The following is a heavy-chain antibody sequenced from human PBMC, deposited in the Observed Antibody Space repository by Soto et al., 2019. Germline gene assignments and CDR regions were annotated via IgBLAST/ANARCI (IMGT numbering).Heavy chain of an antibody. V-gene: IGHV3-30*18. Sequence: PGGSLRLSCAASGFTFNTYGMHWVRQAPGKGLEWVAVISYDGSEKYYVDSVKGQFTISKDNSKNTLYLQMNSLRPEDTAVYYCAKSPNFYCSSPNCYKYYFDHWGQGTRVTVSS. CDR2: ISYDGSEK. J-gene: IGHJ4*02. CDR1: GFTFNTYG. D-gene: IGHD2-2*02. CDR3: AKSPNFYCSSPNCYKYYFDH.